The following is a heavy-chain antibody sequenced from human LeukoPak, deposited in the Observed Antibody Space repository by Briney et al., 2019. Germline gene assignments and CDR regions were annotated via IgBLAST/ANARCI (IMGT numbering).Heavy chain of an antibody. V-gene: IGHV3-23*01. D-gene: IGHD3-10*01. CDR3: ARGQNLGSGSYYTHPLFDY. Sequence: GGSLRLSCAASGFTFSSYAMSWVRQAPGKGLEWVSAISGSGGSTYYADSVKGRLTISRDNAKNTLYLQMNSLRAEDTAVYYCARGQNLGSGSYYTHPLFDYWGQGTLVTVSS. CDR2: ISGSGGST. CDR1: GFTFSSYA. J-gene: IGHJ4*02.